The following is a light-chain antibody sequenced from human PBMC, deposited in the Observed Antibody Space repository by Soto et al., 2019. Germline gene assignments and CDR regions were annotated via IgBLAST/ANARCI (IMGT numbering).Light chain of an antibody. V-gene: IGKV1-5*03. CDR2: KAS. CDR1: QSISSW. CDR3: QHYNSYSEA. Sequence: DVQMTQSPSTLSASEGDGVTITCRASQSISSWLAWYQQKPGKAPKLLIYKASTLKSGVPSRFSGSGSGTEFTLTISSLQPDDFATYYCQHYNSYSEAFGQGTKV. J-gene: IGKJ1*01.